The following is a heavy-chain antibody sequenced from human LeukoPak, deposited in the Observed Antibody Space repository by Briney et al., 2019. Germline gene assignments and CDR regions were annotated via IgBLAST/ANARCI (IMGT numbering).Heavy chain of an antibody. Sequence: ASVKVTCKASGGTFSSYAISWVRQAPGQGLEWMGGIIPIFGTVNYAQKFQGRVTITTDESTSTAYMELSSLRSDDTAVYYCARTLGGGDYHDYWGQGTLVTVSS. J-gene: IGHJ4*02. CDR3: ARTLGGGDYHDY. V-gene: IGHV1-69*05. CDR1: GGTFSSYA. D-gene: IGHD2-21*02. CDR2: IIPIFGTV.